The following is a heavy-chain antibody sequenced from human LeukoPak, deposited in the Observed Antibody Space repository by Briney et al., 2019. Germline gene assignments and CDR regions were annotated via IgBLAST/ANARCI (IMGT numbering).Heavy chain of an antibody. J-gene: IGHJ6*04. V-gene: IGHV4-30-4*01. CDR3: ARVVTMVRGVIITVPDYGMDV. CDR1: GGSISSGDYY. D-gene: IGHD3-10*01. CDR2: IYYSGST. Sequence: PSQTLSLTCTVSGGSISSGDYYWSWIRQPPGKGLEWIGFIYYSGSTYYNPSLRSRVTISVDTSKNQLSLKLSSVTAADTGVYYCARVVTMVRGVIITVPDYGMDVWGKGSTVTVSS.